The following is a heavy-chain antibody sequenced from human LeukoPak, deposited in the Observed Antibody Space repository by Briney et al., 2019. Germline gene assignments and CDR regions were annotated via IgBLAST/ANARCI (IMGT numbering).Heavy chain of an antibody. CDR1: DGSISSYY. Sequence: SETLSLTCTVSDGSISSYYWSWIRQPPGQGLEWIGYIYYSGSTNYNPSLKGRVTISVDTSKNQFSLKLSSVTAADTAVYYCARGTPYSGSYAYWGQGTLVTVSS. CDR2: IYYSGST. J-gene: IGHJ4*02. V-gene: IGHV4-59*01. CDR3: ARGTPYSGSYAY. D-gene: IGHD1-26*01.